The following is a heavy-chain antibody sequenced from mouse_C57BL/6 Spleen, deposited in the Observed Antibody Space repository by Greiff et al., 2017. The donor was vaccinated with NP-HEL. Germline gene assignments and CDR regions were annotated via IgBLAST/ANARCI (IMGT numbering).Heavy chain of an antibody. Sequence: EVMLVESGGGLVQPGGSLSLSCAASGFTFTDYYMSWVRQPPGKALEWLGFIRNKANGYTTEYSASVKGRFTISIDNSQSSLYLQMNALRAEDSATYYCARSVSDYYGGSYAMDYWGQGTSVTVSS. V-gene: IGHV7-3*01. D-gene: IGHD1-1*01. J-gene: IGHJ4*01. CDR2: IRNKANGYTT. CDR1: GFTFTDYY. CDR3: ARSVSDYYGGSYAMDY.